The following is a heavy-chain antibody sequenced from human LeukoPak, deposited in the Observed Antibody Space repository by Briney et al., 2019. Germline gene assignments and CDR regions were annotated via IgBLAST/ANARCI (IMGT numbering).Heavy chain of an antibody. D-gene: IGHD3-3*01. V-gene: IGHV1-69*01. CDR2: IIPIFGTA. Sequence: SVKVSCKASGGTFSSYAISWVRQAPGQGLEWMGGIIPIFGTANYAQKFQGRVTITADESTSTAYMELSSLRSEDTAVYYCARGPPITRTYHYYMDVWGKGTTVTVSS. CDR1: GGTFSSYA. J-gene: IGHJ6*03. CDR3: ARGPPITRTYHYYMDV.